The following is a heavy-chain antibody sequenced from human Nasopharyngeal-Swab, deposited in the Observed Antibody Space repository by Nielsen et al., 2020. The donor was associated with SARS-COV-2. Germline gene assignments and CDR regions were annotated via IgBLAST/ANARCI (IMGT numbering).Heavy chain of an antibody. CDR2: ISWNSGSI. CDR1: GFTFDDYA. D-gene: IGHD1-26*01. J-gene: IGHJ4*02. Sequence: GGSLRLSCAASGFTFDDYAIHWVRQAPGKGLEWVSGISWNSGSIGYADSVKGRFTISRDNAKNSLYLQMNSLRAEDTALYYCAKCGATSDYWGQGTLVTVSS. V-gene: IGHV3-9*01. CDR3: AKCGATSDY.